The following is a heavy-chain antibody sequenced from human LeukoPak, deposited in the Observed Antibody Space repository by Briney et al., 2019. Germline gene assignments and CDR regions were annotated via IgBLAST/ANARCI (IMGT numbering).Heavy chain of an antibody. CDR2: IYFSGTS. CDR3: AREDPPTTVPEGLDV. V-gene: IGHV4-59*01. J-gene: IGHJ6*02. D-gene: IGHD4-17*01. Sequence: SETLSLTCTVSGGSISDYYWSWLRQPPGKGLEWIGYIYFSGTSNINPSLKSRVTISVGMSKNQFSLKLSSVTAADTAVYYCAREDPPTTVPEGLDVWGQGTTVTVSS. CDR1: GGSISDYY.